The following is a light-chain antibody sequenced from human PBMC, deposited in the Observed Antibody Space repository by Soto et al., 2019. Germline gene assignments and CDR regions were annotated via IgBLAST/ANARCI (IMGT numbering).Light chain of an antibody. V-gene: IGKV1-39*01. CDR1: QTINRT. Sequence: DIQMTQSPSSLSASIGDRVTFNCRASQTINRTLNWYQQKLGQGPKLLIYAASILQSGVPARFSGAGFGTNVTLTISSLQPEAFATYYCQQSFGVSYDFGPATRLEIK. J-gene: IGKJ2*01. CDR3: QQSFGVSYD. CDR2: AAS.